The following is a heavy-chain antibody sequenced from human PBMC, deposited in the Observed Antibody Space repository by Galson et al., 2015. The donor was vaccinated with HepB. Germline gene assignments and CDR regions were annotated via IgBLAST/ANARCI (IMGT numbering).Heavy chain of an antibody. CDR3: ARAHPAESDY. Sequence: ETLSLTCTVSGGSISRSSSYWGWIRQPPGKGLEWIGSIYYSGSTYYSPSLRSRVSMSVDTSKNQFSLKLGSGTAADTAVYYGARAHPAESDYWGQGTLVTVSS. J-gene: IGHJ4*02. CDR2: IYYSGST. CDR1: GGSISRSSSY. V-gene: IGHV4-39*01.